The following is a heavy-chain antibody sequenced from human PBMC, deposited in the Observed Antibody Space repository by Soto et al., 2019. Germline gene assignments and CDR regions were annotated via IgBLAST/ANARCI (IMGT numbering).Heavy chain of an antibody. CDR1: GFTFSSYA. Sequence: GGSLRLSCAASGFTFSSYAMSWVRQAPGKGLEWVSAISGSGGSTYYADSVKGRFTISRDNSKNTLYLQMNSLRAEDTAVYYCAKAMLLCGDSALEGGVVVGAPTVIDIPNPLQSLPWG. CDR2: ISGSGGST. J-gene: IGHJ5*02. CDR3: AKAMLLCGDSALEGGVVVGAPTVIDIPNPLQSLP. D-gene: IGHD2-21*02. V-gene: IGHV3-23*01.